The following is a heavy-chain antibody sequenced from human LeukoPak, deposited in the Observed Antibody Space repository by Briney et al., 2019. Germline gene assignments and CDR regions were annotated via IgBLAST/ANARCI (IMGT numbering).Heavy chain of an antibody. CDR1: GFTFSSYS. J-gene: IGHJ4*02. Sequence: GGSLRLSCAASGFTFSSYSMNWIRQAPGKGLEWVSSISSSTSYIYYADSVRGRFTISRDNAKNSLYLQMNSLRAEDTAVYYCARGRDGSQSPIDDWGQGTLVTVSS. V-gene: IGHV3-21*01. CDR2: ISSSTSYI. CDR3: ARGRDGSQSPIDD. D-gene: IGHD5-24*01.